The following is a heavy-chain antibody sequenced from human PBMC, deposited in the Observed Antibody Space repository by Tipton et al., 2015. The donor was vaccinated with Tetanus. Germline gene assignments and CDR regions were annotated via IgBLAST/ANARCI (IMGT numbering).Heavy chain of an antibody. J-gene: IGHJ5*02. CDR1: GASISGSPYF. CDR3: ARDQGGGRVVRLNWFDP. D-gene: IGHD6-6*01. Sequence: TLSLTCSVSGASISGSPYFWNWIRHQPGKGLEWIGYIYYSGSTYYNPSLKSRLSMSVDTSKNQFSLNLTSVTAADTAVYYCARDQGGGRVVRLNWFDPWGQGTLVTVSS. V-gene: IGHV4-31*03. CDR2: IYYSGST.